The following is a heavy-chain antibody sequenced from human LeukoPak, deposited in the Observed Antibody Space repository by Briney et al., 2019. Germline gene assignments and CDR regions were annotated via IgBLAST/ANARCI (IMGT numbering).Heavy chain of an antibody. J-gene: IGHJ4*02. V-gene: IGHV3-53*01. CDR1: GFTFSSYA. CDR3: ASCDYYHSSGYYSY. CDR2: IYSGGTT. D-gene: IGHD3-22*01. Sequence: GGSLRLSCAASGFTFSSYAMSWVRQAPGKGLEWVSVIYSGGTTYYADSVKGRFTISRDNSRNTLYLQMNSLRAEDTAVYYCASCDYYHSSGYYSYWGQGTLVTVSS.